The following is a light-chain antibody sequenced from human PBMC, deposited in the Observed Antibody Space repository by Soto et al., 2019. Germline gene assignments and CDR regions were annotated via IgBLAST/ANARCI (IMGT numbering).Light chain of an antibody. J-gene: IGKJ4*01. Sequence: EIVLTQSPGTLSLSPGERATLSCRASQSVSSSYLAWYQQKPGQAPRLLIYGASSRATGIPDRFSGSGSGTDFTLTISRMEPEDFAVYYCQQYGSYTLTFGGGTKVEIQ. CDR3: QQYGSYTLT. CDR1: QSVSSSY. CDR2: GAS. V-gene: IGKV3-20*01.